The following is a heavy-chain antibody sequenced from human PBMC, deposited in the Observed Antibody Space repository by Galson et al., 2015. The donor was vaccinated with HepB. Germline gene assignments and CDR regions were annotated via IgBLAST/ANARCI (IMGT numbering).Heavy chain of an antibody. CDR2: IYSGGST. V-gene: IGHV3-66*02. Sequence: SLRLSCAASGYTVSSNYMSWVRQAPGKGLEWVSVIYSGGSTYYADPVKGRFTISRDNSENTIYLQMNSLRAEDTAVYYCATRERGGSSPDDWYFDLWGRGTLVTVSS. D-gene: IGHD1-26*01. CDR3: ATRERGGSSPDDWYFDL. CDR1: GYTVSSNY. J-gene: IGHJ2*01.